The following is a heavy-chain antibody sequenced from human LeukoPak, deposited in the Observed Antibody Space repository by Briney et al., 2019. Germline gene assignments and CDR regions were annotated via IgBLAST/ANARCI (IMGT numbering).Heavy chain of an antibody. CDR3: ARVESGSYLRAFDI. CDR1: GYSFTTYW. D-gene: IGHD1-26*01. V-gene: IGHV5-51*01. Sequence: GESLKISCKGSGYSFTTYWIAWVRQMPGKGLEWMGIIYPGDSDPRYSPSFQGQVTISADKSITTAYLQWSSLKASDTAMYYCARVESGSYLRAFDIWGQGTMVTVSS. J-gene: IGHJ3*02. CDR2: IYPGDSDP.